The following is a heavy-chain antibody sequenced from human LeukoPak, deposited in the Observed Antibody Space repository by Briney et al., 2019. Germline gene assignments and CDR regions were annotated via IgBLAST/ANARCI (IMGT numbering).Heavy chain of an antibody. J-gene: IGHJ4*02. D-gene: IGHD3-10*01. CDR3: AREIYGSGSYYFDY. V-gene: IGHV4-4*07. Sequence: SETLSLTCTVSGGSISSYDWSWIRQPAGKGLEWIGRIYISGNTYYNSSLKSRVTMTVDTSKNQLSLKLSSVSAADTAVYYCAREIYGSGSYYFDYWGQGTLVTVSS. CDR2: IYISGNT. CDR1: GGSISSYD.